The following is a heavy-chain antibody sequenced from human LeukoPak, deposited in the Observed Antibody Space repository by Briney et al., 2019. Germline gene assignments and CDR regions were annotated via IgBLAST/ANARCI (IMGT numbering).Heavy chain of an antibody. CDR1: GGSISSYY. D-gene: IGHD2-15*01. V-gene: IGHV4-59*08. Sequence: PSETLSLTCTVSGGSISSYYWSWIRQPPGKGLEWIGYIYYSGSTNYNPSLKSRVTISVDTSKNQFSLKLSSVTAADTAVYYCASLLHSHYYYYYMDVWGKGTTVTVSS. CDR3: ASLLHSHYYYYYMDV. CDR2: IYYSGST. J-gene: IGHJ6*03.